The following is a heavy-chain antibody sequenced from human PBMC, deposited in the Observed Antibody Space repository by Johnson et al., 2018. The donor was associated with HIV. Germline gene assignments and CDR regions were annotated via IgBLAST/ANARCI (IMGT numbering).Heavy chain of an antibody. D-gene: IGHD1-26*01. J-gene: IGHJ3*02. CDR3: ARRYSGSDGAFDI. V-gene: IGHV3-66*04. CDR2: IYSGGST. Sequence: VQLVESGGGLVQPGGSLRLSCSASGFTFSDYYMSWIRQAPGKGLEWVSVIYSGGSTYYADSVKGRFTISRDNSKNTLYLQMNSLRAEDTAVYYCARRYSGSDGAFDIWGKGTMVTVSS. CDR1: GFTFSDYY.